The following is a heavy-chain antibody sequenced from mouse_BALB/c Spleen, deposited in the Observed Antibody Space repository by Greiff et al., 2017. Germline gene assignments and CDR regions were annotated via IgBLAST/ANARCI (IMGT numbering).Heavy chain of an antibody. CDR1: GYTFTDYV. J-gene: IGHJ2*01. CDR3: ARGDYYGNGY. D-gene: IGHD1-2*01. V-gene: IGHV1-77*01. Sequence: QVQLQQSGPELVKPGASVKMSCKASGYTFTDYVISWVKQRTGQGLEWIGEIYPGSGSTYYNEKFKGKATLTADKSSNTAYMQLSSLTSEDSAVYFCARGDYYGNGYWGQGTTLTVSS. CDR2: IYPGSGST.